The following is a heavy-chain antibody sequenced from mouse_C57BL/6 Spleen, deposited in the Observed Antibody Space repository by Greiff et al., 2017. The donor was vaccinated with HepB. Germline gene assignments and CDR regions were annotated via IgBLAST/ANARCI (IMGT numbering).Heavy chain of an antibody. CDR3: TRAPADYYGSSPLFDY. V-gene: IGHV1-5*01. CDR2: IYPGNSDT. CDR1: GYTFTSYW. Sequence: VQLQQSGTVLARPGASVKMSCKTSGYTFTSYWMHWVKQRPGQGLEWIGAIYPGNSDTSYNQKFKGKAKLTAVTSASTAYMELSSLTNEDSAVYYCTRAPADYYGSSPLFDYWGQGTTLTVSS. D-gene: IGHD1-1*01. J-gene: IGHJ2*01.